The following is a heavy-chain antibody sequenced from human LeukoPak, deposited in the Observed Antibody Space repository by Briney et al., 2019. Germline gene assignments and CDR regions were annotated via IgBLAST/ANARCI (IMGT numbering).Heavy chain of an antibody. D-gene: IGHD6-6*01. V-gene: IGHV4-4*09. CDR1: GGSISSYY. CDR2: IYTSGST. CDR3: ARQRGSGSSSSGYYYMDV. Sequence: PSETLSLTCTVSGGSISSYYWSWIRQPPGKGLERIGYIYTSGSTNYNPSLKSRVTISVDTSKNQFSLKLSSVTAADTAVYYCARQRGSGSSSSGYYYMDVWGKGTTVTVSS. J-gene: IGHJ6*03.